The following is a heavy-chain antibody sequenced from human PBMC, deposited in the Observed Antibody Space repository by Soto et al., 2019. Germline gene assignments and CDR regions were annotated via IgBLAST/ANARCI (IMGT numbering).Heavy chain of an antibody. Sequence: GGSLRLSCAASGFTFDDYAMHWVRQAPGKGLEWVSGISWNSGSIGYADSVKGRFTISRDNAKNSLYLQMNSLRAEDTALYYCAKSGGGSSAYYYYYYYMDVWGKGTTVTVSS. CDR2: ISWNSGSI. V-gene: IGHV3-9*01. J-gene: IGHJ6*03. CDR1: GFTFDDYA. D-gene: IGHD6-6*01. CDR3: AKSGGGSSAYYYYYYYMDV.